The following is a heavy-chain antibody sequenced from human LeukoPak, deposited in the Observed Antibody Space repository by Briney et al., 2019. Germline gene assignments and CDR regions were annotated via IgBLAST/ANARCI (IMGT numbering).Heavy chain of an antibody. V-gene: IGHV4-4*09. CDR1: GGSISSYY. CDR3: ARPRRHYYYMDV. J-gene: IGHJ6*03. Sequence: SETLSLTCTVSGGSISSYYWSWIRQPPGKGLEWIGYIYTSGSTNYNPSLKSRVTISVDTSKNQFSLKLSSVTAADTAVYYCARPRRHYYYMDVWGKGTTVTVSS. CDR2: IYTSGST.